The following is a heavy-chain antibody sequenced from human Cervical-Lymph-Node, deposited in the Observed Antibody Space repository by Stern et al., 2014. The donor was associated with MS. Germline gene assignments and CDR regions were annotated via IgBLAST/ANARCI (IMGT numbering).Heavy chain of an antibody. CDR1: GYSFTRYW. CDR3: ASSSMGATGAFDY. Sequence: EVQLVESGAEVKKPGESLKISCKGSGYSFTRYWIGWVSQMHGKGLEWMGIIYPGDSDTRYSPSFQGQVTISVDKFISTAHLQWSSLKASDTAMYYCASSSMGATGAFDYWGQGTLLTVSS. D-gene: IGHD1-26*01. CDR2: IYPGDSDT. V-gene: IGHV5-51*03. J-gene: IGHJ4*02.